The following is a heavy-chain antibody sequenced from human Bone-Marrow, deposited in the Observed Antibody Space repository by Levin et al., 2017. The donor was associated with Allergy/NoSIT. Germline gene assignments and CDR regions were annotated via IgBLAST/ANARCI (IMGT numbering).Heavy chain of an antibody. CDR2: INHSGST. CDR3: ASGYYDFWSGYSNKRNFDY. V-gene: IGHV4-34*01. CDR1: GGSFSGYY. J-gene: IGHJ4*02. Sequence: LRLSCAVYGGSFSGYYWSWIRQPPGKGLEWIGEINHSGSTNYNPSLKSRVTISVDTSKNQFSLKLSSVTAADTAVYYCASGYYDFWSGYSNKRNFDYWGQGTLVTVSS. D-gene: IGHD3-3*01.